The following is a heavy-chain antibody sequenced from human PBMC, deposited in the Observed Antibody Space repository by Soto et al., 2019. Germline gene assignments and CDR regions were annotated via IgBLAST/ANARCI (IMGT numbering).Heavy chain of an antibody. J-gene: IGHJ3*02. D-gene: IGHD2-21*01. V-gene: IGHV1-2*02. Sequence: QVQLVQSGAEVKKPGASVKVSCEASGYTFTDYFIHWVRQAPGQGLEWIGWINPYSGGADLSQKFQGRVTMTREPSNSTAYMEVSSLRSDDTAVFYCARLMHYSHSGGSSHSGFDMWGQGTLVTVSS. CDR2: INPYSGGA. CDR1: GYTFTDYF. CDR3: ARLMHYSHSGGSSHSGFDM.